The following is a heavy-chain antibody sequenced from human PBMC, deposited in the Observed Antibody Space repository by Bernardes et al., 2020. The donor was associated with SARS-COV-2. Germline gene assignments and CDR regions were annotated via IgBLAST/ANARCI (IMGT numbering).Heavy chain of an antibody. J-gene: IGHJ4*02. CDR1: GYTFTDYK. D-gene: IGHD2-15*01. Sequence: ASVKVSCKASGYTFTDYKMHWVRQAPGQGLEWMGLINTNSGATKYAQKFQGRVTMTRDTSISTAYMELTTLTSDDTVLYYCACDDQQWSVDYWGQVTLVTVSS. V-gene: IGHV1-2*05. CDR3: ACDDQQWSVDY. CDR2: INTNSGAT.